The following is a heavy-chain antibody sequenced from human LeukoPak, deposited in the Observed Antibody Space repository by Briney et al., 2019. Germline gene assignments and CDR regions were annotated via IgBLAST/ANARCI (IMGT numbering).Heavy chain of an antibody. V-gene: IGHV1-18*01. CDR1: GYTFTSYG. J-gene: IGHJ4*02. CDR3: VRDRTKYCSSTSCPLDY. CDR2: ISAYNGGT. D-gene: IGHD2-2*01. Sequence: ASVKVSCKASGYTFTSYGISWVRQAPGQGLEWMGWISAYNGGTNYAQKFQGRVTMTRDTSISTAYMELSRLRSDDTAVYYCVRDRTKYCSSTSCPLDYWGQGTLVTVSS.